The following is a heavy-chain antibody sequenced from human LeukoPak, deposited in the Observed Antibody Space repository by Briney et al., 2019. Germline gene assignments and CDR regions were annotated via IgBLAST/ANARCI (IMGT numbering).Heavy chain of an antibody. D-gene: IGHD3-9*01. J-gene: IGHJ6*02. CDR3: ARDLISEYYDILTGYPHYYYGMDV. CDR2: IYYSGST. V-gene: IGHV4-59*01. Sequence: GSLRLSCVASGFTFSSFSMNWVRQPPGKGLEWIGYIYYSGSTNYNPSLKSRVTISVDTSKNQFSLKLSSVTAADTAVYYCARDLISEYYDILTGYPHYYYGMDVWGQGTTVTVSS. CDR1: GFTFSSFS.